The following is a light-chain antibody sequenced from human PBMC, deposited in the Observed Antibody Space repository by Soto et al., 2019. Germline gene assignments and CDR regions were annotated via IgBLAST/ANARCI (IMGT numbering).Light chain of an antibody. Sequence: NFMLTQPHSVSESPGKTVTISCTRSSGSVASNHMQWYQQRPGSAPTTLIYENNQRPSGVPDRFSGSVDSSSNSASLTISGLKTEDEADYYCQSYDSNNVVFGGGTKLTVL. J-gene: IGLJ3*02. V-gene: IGLV6-57*04. CDR3: QSYDSNNVV. CDR1: SGSVASNH. CDR2: ENN.